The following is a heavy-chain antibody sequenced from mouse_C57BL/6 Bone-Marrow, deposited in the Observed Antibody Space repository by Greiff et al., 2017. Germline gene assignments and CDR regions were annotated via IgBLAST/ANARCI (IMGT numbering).Heavy chain of an antibody. V-gene: IGHV1-85*01. CDR1: GYTFTSYD. CDR3: ATIYYGNYGGILDY. CDR2: ISPRDGST. D-gene: IGHD2-1*01. J-gene: IGHJ2*01. Sequence: QVQLKQSGPELVKPGASVKLSCKASGYTFTSYDINWVKQRPGQGLEWIGWISPRDGSTTYNEKCKGKSTLTVDKSSSTAYMQLSSLTSEDSAVYYCATIYYGNYGGILDYWGQGTTLTVSS.